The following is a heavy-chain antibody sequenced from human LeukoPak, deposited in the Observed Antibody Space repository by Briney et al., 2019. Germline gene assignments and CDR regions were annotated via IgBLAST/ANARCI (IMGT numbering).Heavy chain of an antibody. Sequence: GGSLRLSCAASGFTFGSYSMNWVRQAPGKGLEWVSSISSSSSYIYYADSVKGRFTISRDNSKNTLYLQMNSPRAEDTAVYYCAKDFRITMVRGVLYFDYWGQGTLVTVSS. CDR1: GFTFGSYS. V-gene: IGHV3-21*01. D-gene: IGHD3-10*01. J-gene: IGHJ4*02. CDR3: AKDFRITMVRGVLYFDY. CDR2: ISSSSSYI.